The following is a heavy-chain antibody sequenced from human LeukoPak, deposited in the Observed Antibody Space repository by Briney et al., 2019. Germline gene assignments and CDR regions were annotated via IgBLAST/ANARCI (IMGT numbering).Heavy chain of an antibody. CDR2: IKHDGSEK. D-gene: IGHD3-10*01. V-gene: IGHV3-7*04. CDR1: GFTLSRYW. J-gene: IGHJ4*02. CDR3: ARDRDYYNYFEY. Sequence: GGSLRLSCAASGFTLSRYWMSWVRQAPGKGLEWVANIKHDGSEKYYVDSVKGRFTISRDNAKNSLYLQMNSLRGEDTAVYYCARDRDYYNYFEYWGQGTLVTVPS.